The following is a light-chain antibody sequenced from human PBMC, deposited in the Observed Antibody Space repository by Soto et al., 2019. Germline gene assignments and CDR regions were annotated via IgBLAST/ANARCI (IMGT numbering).Light chain of an antibody. J-gene: IGLJ2*01. CDR3: GTWDSSLSAGV. V-gene: IGLV1-51*01. CDR1: SSNIENNP. Sequence: QSVLTQPPSVSAAPGQRVTISCSGSSSNIENNPVSWYQQLPGTVPRLLIHDNDKRPSGIPDRFSGSKSGTSATLGITGLQTGDEADYYCGTWDSSLSAGVFGGGTKLTVL. CDR2: DND.